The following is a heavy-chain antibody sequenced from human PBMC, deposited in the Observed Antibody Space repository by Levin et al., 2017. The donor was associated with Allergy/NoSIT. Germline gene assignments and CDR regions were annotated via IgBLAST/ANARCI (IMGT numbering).Heavy chain of an antibody. D-gene: IGHD2-15*01. CDR3: TKGGDMDS. Sequence: PGGSLRLSCAASGFTFSTYGIYWVRQAPGKGLEWVALITSDGSSRYYADSVKGRFTVSRDNSKNTLYLQMDSLRDEDPATYYCTKGGDMDSWGQGTLVTVSS. CDR1: GFTFSTYG. CDR2: ITSDGSSR. J-gene: IGHJ4*02. V-gene: IGHV3-30*18.